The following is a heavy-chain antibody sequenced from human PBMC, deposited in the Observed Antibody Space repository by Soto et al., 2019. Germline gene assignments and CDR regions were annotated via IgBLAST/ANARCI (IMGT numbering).Heavy chain of an antibody. CDR3: APPPSIAVAGTNFDY. D-gene: IGHD6-19*01. CDR2: ISGSGGST. J-gene: IGHJ4*02. V-gene: IGHV3-23*01. Sequence: EVQLLESGGGLVQPGGSLRLSCAASGFTFSSYAMSWVRQAPGKGLEWVSAISGSGGSTYYADSVKGRFTISRDNSKNTLYLQMNSLRAEDTAVYYCAPPPSIAVAGTNFDYWGQGTLVTVSS. CDR1: GFTFSSYA.